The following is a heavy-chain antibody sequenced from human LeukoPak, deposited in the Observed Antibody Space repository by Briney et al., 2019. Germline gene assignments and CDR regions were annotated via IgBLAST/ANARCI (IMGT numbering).Heavy chain of an antibody. Sequence: SETLSLTCTVSGGSISSSSYYWGWIRQPPGKGLEWIGSIYYSGSTYCNPSLKSRVTISVDTSKNQFSLKLSSVTAADTAVYYCARGVATISAVFDYWGQGTLVTVSS. D-gene: IGHD5-24*01. V-gene: IGHV4-39*07. J-gene: IGHJ4*02. CDR3: ARGVATISAVFDY. CDR2: IYYSGST. CDR1: GGSISSSSYY.